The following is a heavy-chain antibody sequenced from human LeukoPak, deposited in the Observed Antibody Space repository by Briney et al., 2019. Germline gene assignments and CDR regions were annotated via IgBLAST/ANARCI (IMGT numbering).Heavy chain of an antibody. J-gene: IGHJ6*04. CDR3: ARDLPHYYGSGSYSNYYYYGMDV. CDR1: GFTFSSYA. V-gene: IGHV3-30*04. D-gene: IGHD3-10*01. CDR2: TSYDGSNK. Sequence: GGSLRLSCAASGFTFSSYAMHWVRQAPGKGLEWVVVTSYDGSNKYYADSVKGRFTISRDNSKNTLYLQMNSLRAEDTAVYYCARDLPHYYGSGSYSNYYYYGMDVWGKGTTVTVSS.